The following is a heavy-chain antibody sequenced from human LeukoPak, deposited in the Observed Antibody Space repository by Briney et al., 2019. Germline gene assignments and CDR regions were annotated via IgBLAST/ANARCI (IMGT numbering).Heavy chain of an antibody. D-gene: IGHD3-10*01. CDR2: INPNSGGT. J-gene: IGHJ4*02. Sequence: VASVKVSCKASGYTFTGYYMHWVRQAPGQGPEWMGWINPNSGGTNYAQKFRGRVTMTRDTSISTAYMELSRLRSDDTAVYYCARVTVSGSYWLLDYWGQGTLVTVSS. CDR1: GYTFTGYY. V-gene: IGHV1-2*02. CDR3: ARVTVSGSYWLLDY.